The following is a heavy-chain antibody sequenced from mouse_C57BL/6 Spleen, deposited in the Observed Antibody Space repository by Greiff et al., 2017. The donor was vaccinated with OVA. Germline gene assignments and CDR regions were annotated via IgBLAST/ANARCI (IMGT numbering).Heavy chain of an antibody. CDR2: ISSGSSTI. J-gene: IGHJ4*01. V-gene: IGHV5-17*01. CDR3: AKASPSRGAMDY. Sequence: EVKLVESGGGLVKPGGSLKLSCAASGFTFSDYGMHWVRQAPEKGLEWVAYISSGSSTIYYADTVKGRFTISRDNAKNTLFLQMTSLRSEDTAMYDCAKASPSRGAMDYWGQGTSVTVSS. CDR1: GFTFSDYG. D-gene: IGHD6-2*01.